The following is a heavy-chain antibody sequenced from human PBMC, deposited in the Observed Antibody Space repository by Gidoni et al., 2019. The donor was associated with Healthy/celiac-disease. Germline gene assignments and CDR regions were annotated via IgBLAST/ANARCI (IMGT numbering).Heavy chain of an antibody. V-gene: IGHV3-20*03. CDR3: ARDRSIVRGYEDGVGY. CDR2: INWNGGST. J-gene: IGHJ4*01. Sequence: GFTFDDYGMSWVRQAPGKGLEWVYGINWNGGSTGYADSVKGRFTISRENAKNSMYLQMNSLRAEDTALYSRARDRSIVRGYEDGVGYWGHGTLGTVSS. D-gene: IGHD5-18*01. CDR1: GFTFDDYG.